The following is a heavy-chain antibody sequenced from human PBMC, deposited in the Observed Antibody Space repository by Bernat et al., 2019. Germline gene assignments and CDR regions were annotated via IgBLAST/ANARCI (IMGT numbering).Heavy chain of an antibody. D-gene: IGHD3-22*01. CDR1: GITFSNYW. CDR3: ARGGGSGYSLDY. Sequence: EVQLVESGRGLVQPGGCLRLSCGVSGITFSNYWMSWVRQAPGKGLEWVANINQDGSEKNYADCVKGRFSISRDNAKNALYVQMNSLRAEDTGVYYCARGGGSGYSLDYWGQGALVTVSS. J-gene: IGHJ4*02. CDR2: INQDGSEK. V-gene: IGHV3-7*03.